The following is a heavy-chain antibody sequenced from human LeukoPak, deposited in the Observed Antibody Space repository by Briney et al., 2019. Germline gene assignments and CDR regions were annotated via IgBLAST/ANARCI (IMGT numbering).Heavy chain of an antibody. Sequence: GKSLTLSCVASRFTFSHFGMHWVRQAPGKGLEWLAVIWSDATNQYYADSVKGRFTISRDNSRNTVFLQMNSLRVEDTAVYFCAKDAQRGFDYSNSLESWGQGTLVTVSS. CDR2: IWSDATNQ. J-gene: IGHJ4*02. CDR1: RFTFSHFG. V-gene: IGHV3-33*06. D-gene: IGHD4-11*01. CDR3: AKDAQRGFDYSNSLES.